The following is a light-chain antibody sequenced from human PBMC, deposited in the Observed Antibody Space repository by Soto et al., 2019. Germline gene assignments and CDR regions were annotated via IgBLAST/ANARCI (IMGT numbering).Light chain of an antibody. CDR3: QQYISYPYT. CDR1: QTTNTW. V-gene: IGKV1-5*01. Sequence: DIEMTQFPSTLSASVGERVTITCRASQTTNTWLAWYQQKPGTDPKLLIYDASSLEGGVPSRFSASGSGTEFTLTISSLQPDDLATYYCQQYISYPYTFGQGTKVEIK. J-gene: IGKJ2*01. CDR2: DAS.